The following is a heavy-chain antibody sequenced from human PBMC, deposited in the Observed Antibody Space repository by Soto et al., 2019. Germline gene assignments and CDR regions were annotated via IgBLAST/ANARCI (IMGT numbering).Heavy chain of an antibody. Sequence: GASVKVSCKASGGTFSSYAISWVRQAPGQGLEWMGGIIPIFGTANYAQKFQGRVTITADESTSTAYMELSSLRSEESAVYFCARELDGYGRFDYWGQGTPVTVSS. D-gene: IGHD5-12*01. J-gene: IGHJ4*02. V-gene: IGHV1-69*13. CDR3: ARELDGYGRFDY. CDR1: GGTFSSYA. CDR2: IIPIFGTA.